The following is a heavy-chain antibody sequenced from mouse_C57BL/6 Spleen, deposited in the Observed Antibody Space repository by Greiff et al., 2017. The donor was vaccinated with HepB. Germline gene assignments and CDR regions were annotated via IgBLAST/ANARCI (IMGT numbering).Heavy chain of an antibody. CDR2: INPNNGGT. D-gene: IGHD1-1*01. Sequence: EVQLQQSGPELVKPGASVKIPCKASGYTFTDYNMDWVKQSHGKSLEWIGDINPNNGGTIYNQKFKGKATWTVDKSSSTAYMELRSLTSEDTAVYYGARGDYGRGYWGQGTLVTVSA. V-gene: IGHV1-18*01. CDR3: ARGDYGRGY. J-gene: IGHJ3*01. CDR1: GYTFTDYN.